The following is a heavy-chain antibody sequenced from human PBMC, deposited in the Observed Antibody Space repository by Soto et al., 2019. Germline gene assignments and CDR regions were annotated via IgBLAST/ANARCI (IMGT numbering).Heavy chain of an antibody. J-gene: IGHJ4*02. CDR1: GFTFSSYA. D-gene: IGHD3-9*01. CDR3: AKASSLRYFDWSRY. V-gene: IGHV3-23*01. CDR2: ISGSGGST. Sequence: PGGSLRLSCAASGFTFSSYAMSWVRQAPGKGLEWVSAISGSGGSTYYADSVKGRFTISRGNSKNTLYLQMNSLRAEDTAVYYCAKASSLRYFDWSRYWGQGTLVTVSS.